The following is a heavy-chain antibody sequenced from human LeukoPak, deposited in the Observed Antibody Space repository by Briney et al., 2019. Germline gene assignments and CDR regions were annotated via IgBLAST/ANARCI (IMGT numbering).Heavy chain of an antibody. D-gene: IGHD3-16*01. CDR1: GYTFTSYD. CDR2: MNPNSGNT. V-gene: IGHV1-8*03. Sequence: ASVKVSCKAPGYTFTSYDINWVRQATGQGLEWMGWMNPNSGNTGYAQKFQGRVTITRNTSISTAYMELSSLRSEDTAVYYCARGIRSNGGFDYWGQGTLVTVSS. J-gene: IGHJ4*02. CDR3: ARGIRSNGGFDY.